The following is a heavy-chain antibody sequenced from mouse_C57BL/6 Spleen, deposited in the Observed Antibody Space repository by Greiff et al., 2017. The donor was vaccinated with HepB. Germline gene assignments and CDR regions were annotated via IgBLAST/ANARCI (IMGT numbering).Heavy chain of an antibody. J-gene: IGHJ2*01. CDR2: INPGDGDT. V-gene: IGHV1-82*01. Sequence: QVQLKESGPELVKPGASVKISCKASGYTFSSSWMNWVKQRPGKGLEWIGRINPGDGDTNYNGKFKGKATLTADKSSSTAYMQLSSLASEDSAVYCCGRGLGYFDYWGQGTTLTVSS. D-gene: IGHD3-3*01. CDR1: GYTFSSSW. CDR3: GRGLGYFDY.